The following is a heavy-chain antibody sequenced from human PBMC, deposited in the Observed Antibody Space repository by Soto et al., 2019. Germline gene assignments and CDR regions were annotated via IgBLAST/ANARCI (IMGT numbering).Heavy chain of an antibody. J-gene: IGHJ5*02. CDR3: ARMVVRGPPTGHNWFDP. V-gene: IGHV1-2*02. CDR1: GYTFTGYY. CDR2: INPNSGGT. Sequence: ASVKVSCKASGYTFTGYYMHWVRQAPGQGLEWMGWINPNSGGTNYAQKFQGRVTMTRDTSISTAYMELSRLRSDDTAVYYCARMVVRGPPTGHNWFDPWGQGTLVTVS. D-gene: IGHD3-10*01.